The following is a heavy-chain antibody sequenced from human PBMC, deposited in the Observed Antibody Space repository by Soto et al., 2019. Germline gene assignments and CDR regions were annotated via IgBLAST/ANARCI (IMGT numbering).Heavy chain of an antibody. D-gene: IGHD3-3*01. CDR1: GGSISSYY. CDR3: ARDQFPPRGVTIFGVVSRPYYGMDV. CDR2: IYYSGST. V-gene: IGHV4-59*01. Sequence: NPSETLSLTCTVSGGSISSYYWSWIRQPPGKGLEWIGYIYYSGSTNYNPSLKSRVTISVDTSKNQFSLKLSSVTAADTAVYYCARDQFPPRGVTIFGVVSRPYYGMDVWGQGTTVTVSS. J-gene: IGHJ6*02.